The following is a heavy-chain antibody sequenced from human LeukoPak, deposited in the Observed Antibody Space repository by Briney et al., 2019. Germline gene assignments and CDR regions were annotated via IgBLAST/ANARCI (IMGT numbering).Heavy chain of an antibody. V-gene: IGHV3-33*01. CDR2: IWYDGTNK. Sequence: PGRSLRLSCAASGFSFSSYGMHWVRQAPGKGLEWVAVIWYDGTNKYYADSMKGRFTISRDNSKNTLYLQMNSLRAEDTAVYYCARDQRGFSYSKYYFDYWGQGTLVTVSS. CDR3: ARDQRGFSYSKYYFDY. CDR1: GFSFSSYG. D-gene: IGHD5-18*01. J-gene: IGHJ4*02.